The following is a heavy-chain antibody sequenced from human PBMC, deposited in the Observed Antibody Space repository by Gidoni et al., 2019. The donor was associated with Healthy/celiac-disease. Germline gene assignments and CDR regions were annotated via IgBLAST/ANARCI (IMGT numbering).Heavy chain of an antibody. CDR2: IYPGDSAT. CDR1: GYSFTTCW. J-gene: IGHJ4*02. D-gene: IGHD1-26*01. Sequence: EVQLVQSGAEVKKPGASLKISCKGSGYSFTTCWIGWVRQMPGKGLEWMGIIYPGDSATSSSPSFQGPVPISADKSISSAYLQWSRLTASDTAVYYCARHFATGDSWEPHSLYFDYWGQGTLVTVSS. CDR3: ARHFATGDSWEPHSLYFDY. V-gene: IGHV5-51*01.